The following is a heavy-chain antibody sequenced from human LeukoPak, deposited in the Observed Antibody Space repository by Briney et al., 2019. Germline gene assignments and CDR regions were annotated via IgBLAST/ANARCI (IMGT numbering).Heavy chain of an antibody. CDR1: GGSISSSSYY. D-gene: IGHD6-13*01. J-gene: IGHJ5*02. CDR3: ATSIAASGNWFDP. Sequence: SETLSLTCTVSGGSISSSSYYWGWIRQPPGRGLEWLGSIYYSGSTYYNPSLKSRVTISVDTSKNQFSLKLSSVTAADTAVYYCATSIAASGNWFDPWGQGTLVTVSS. CDR2: IYYSGST. V-gene: IGHV4-39*01.